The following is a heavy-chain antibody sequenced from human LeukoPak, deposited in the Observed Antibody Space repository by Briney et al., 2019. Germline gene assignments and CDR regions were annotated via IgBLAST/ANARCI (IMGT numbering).Heavy chain of an antibody. Sequence: GGSLRLSCAASGFTFSSYWMHWVRQAPGKGLVCVSRINSDGSSTSYADSAKGRFTISRDDSRNTLYLQMNSLGAEDTAVYYCAKSWRSYDSSTIYYAFDLWGQGTTVTVSS. CDR3: AKSWRSYDSSTIYYAFDL. V-gene: IGHV3-74*01. J-gene: IGHJ3*01. CDR2: INSDGSST. D-gene: IGHD3-22*01. CDR1: GFTFSSYW.